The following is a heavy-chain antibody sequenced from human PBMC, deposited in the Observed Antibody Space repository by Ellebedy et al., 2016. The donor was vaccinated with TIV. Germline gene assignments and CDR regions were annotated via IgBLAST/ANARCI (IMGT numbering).Heavy chain of an antibody. Sequence: GESLKISCAASGFTFSTFWMNWVRQPPGKGLEWVANIKQDGTDQNYVDSVKGRFTISRDNAKKLLFLNMDTLRADDTAVYYCAGGLSDYGTFELDYWGQGALVTVSS. CDR2: IKQDGTDQ. D-gene: IGHD4-17*01. J-gene: IGHJ4*02. CDR3: AGGLSDYGTFELDY. CDR1: GFTFSTFW. V-gene: IGHV3-7*03.